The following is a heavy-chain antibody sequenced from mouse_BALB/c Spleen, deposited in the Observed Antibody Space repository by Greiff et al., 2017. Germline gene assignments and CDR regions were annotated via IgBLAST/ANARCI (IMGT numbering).Heavy chain of an antibody. CDR3: ARQGQLGLRPYAMDY. CDR2: INSNGGST. CDR1: GFTFSSYY. V-gene: IGHV5-6-2*01. J-gene: IGHJ4*01. D-gene: IGHD3-1*01. Sequence: EVHLVESGGGLVKLGGSLKLSCAASGFTFSSYYMSWVRQTPEKRLELVAAINSNGGSTYYPDTVKGRFTISRDNAKNTLYLQMSSLKSEDTALYYCARQGQLGLRPYAMDYWGQGTSVTVSS.